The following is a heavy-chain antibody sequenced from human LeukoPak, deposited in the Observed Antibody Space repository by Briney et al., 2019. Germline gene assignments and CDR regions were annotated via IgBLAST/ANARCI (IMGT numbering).Heavy chain of an antibody. CDR1: GGSISSSSYY. D-gene: IGHD3-10*01. CDR3: ARQASVLLWFGEPPTDAFDI. CDR2: IYYSGST. J-gene: IGHJ3*02. Sequence: SETLSLTCTVSGGSISSSSYYWGWIRQPPGKGLEWIGSIYYSGSTYYNPSLKSRVTISVDTSKNQFSLKLTSVTAADTAVYYCARQASVLLWFGEPPTDAFDIWGQGTMVTVSS. V-gene: IGHV4-39*01.